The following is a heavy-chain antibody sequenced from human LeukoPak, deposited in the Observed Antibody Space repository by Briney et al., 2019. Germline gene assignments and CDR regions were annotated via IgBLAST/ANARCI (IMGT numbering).Heavy chain of an antibody. CDR3: ARVTGSVAAFV. CDR1: GDSITSGSSY. J-gene: IGHJ3*01. Sequence: SQTLSLTXTVSGDSITSGSSYWSWIRQPAGKGLVWIGRIYTTGSTNYNPFLKSRVTISADTSKNQFSLKLTSVTAADTAVYYCARVTGSVAAFVWGQGTRVTVSS. CDR2: IYTTGST. D-gene: IGHD2-15*01. V-gene: IGHV4-61*02.